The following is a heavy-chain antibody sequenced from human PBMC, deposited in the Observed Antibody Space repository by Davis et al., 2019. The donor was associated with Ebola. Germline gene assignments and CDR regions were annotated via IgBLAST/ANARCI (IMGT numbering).Heavy chain of an antibody. D-gene: IGHD2-15*01. CDR2: IYYSGST. V-gene: IGHV4-59*01. Sequence: SETLSLTCTVSGCSIRRYYWSWIRQPPGKGLEWIGDIYYSGSTNYNPSLKSRVAISIDTSKNQFSLKLTSVTAADTAVYYCARAGGMPTVGPLDLDYWGQGTLVTVSS. CDR1: GCSIRRYY. CDR3: ARAGGMPTVGPLDLDY. J-gene: IGHJ4*02.